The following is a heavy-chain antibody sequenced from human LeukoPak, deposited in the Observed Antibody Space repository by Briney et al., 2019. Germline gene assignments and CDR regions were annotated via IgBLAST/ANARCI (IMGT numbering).Heavy chain of an antibody. CDR1: GGTFSSYA. CDR2: IIPILGTA. CDR3: AREWPSGVVISSDYYYGMDV. V-gene: IGHV1-69*13. J-gene: IGHJ6*02. Sequence: SVKVSCKASGGTFSSYAISWVRQAPGQGLEWMGGIIPILGTANYAQKFQGRVTITADESTSTAYMELSSLRSEDTAVYYCAREWPSGVVISSDYYYGMDVWGQGTTVTVSS. D-gene: IGHD3-3*01.